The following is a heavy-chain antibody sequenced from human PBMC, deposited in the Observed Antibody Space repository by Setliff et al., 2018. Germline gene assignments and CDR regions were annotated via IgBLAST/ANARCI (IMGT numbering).Heavy chain of an antibody. CDR1: GFTVSSNY. CDR2: IYSGGST. V-gene: IGHV3-53*01. CDR3: ARDRGSGSYFLRYFDY. Sequence: LRLSCAASGFTVSSNYMSWVRQAPGKGLEWVSVIYSGGSTYYADSVKGRFTISRDNAKNSLYLQMNSLRAEDTAVYYCARDRGSGSYFLRYFDYWGRGTLVTVSS. D-gene: IGHD1-26*01. J-gene: IGHJ4*02.